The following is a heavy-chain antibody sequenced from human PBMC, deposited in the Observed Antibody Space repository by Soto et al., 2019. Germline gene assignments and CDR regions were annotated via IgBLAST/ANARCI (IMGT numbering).Heavy chain of an antibody. Sequence: QVQLQESGPGLVKPSETLSLSCTVSGGSISGTSYFWGWIRQPPGKVLEWIGSIRYDGDTYYNPSLKSRVTVVVDRSKNQMSVKLSSVAAADTPIYFGARHPDLDYWGHGSLVTVCS. V-gene: IGHV4-39*01. CDR2: IRYDGDT. CDR1: GGSISGTSYF. J-gene: IGHJ4*03. CDR3: ARHPDLDY.